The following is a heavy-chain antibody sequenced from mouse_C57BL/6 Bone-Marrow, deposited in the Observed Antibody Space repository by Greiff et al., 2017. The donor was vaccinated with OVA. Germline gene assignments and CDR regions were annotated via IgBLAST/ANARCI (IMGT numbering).Heavy chain of an antibody. V-gene: IGHV1-82*01. CDR2: IYPGDGDT. CDR1: GYAFSSSW. CDR3: ASERVNYSNYGAMDY. D-gene: IGHD2-5*01. Sequence: QVQLQQSGPELVKPGASVKLSCKASGYAFSSSWMNWVKQRPGKGLEWIGRIYPGDGDTNYNGKFKGKATLTADNSSSTAYMQLSSLTSEDSAVYFGASERVNYSNYGAMDYWGQGTSVTVSS. J-gene: IGHJ4*01.